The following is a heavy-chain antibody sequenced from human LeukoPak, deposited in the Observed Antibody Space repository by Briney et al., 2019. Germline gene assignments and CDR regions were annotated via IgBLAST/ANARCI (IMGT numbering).Heavy chain of an antibody. J-gene: IGHJ4*02. D-gene: IGHD4-17*01. CDR1: GFTFSSYA. V-gene: IGHV3-53*01. Sequence: GGSLRLSCAASGFTFSSYAMSWVRQAPGKGLEWVSIIYSGGTTYYADSVKGRFTISRDNSKNTLYLQMNSLRTEDTAVYYCARVLWNGDYPRFDYWGQGTLVTVSS. CDR2: IYSGGTT. CDR3: ARVLWNGDYPRFDY.